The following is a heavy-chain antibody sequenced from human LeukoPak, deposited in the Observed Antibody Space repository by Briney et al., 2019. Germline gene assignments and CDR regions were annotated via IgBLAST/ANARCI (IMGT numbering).Heavy chain of an antibody. V-gene: IGHV3-30*02. Sequence: GDSLRLSCAASGFTFTKYWMTWVRQAPGKGLEWVAFIRYDGSNKYYADSVKGRFTISRDNSKNTLYLQMNSLRAEDTAVYYCARFSGRNWGQGTLVTVSS. J-gene: IGHJ4*02. D-gene: IGHD2-15*01. CDR1: GFTFTKYW. CDR2: IRYDGSNK. CDR3: ARFSGRN.